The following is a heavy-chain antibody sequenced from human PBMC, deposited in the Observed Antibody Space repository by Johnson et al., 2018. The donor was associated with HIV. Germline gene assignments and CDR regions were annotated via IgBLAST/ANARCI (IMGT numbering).Heavy chain of an antibody. CDR2: ISWNSGSI. V-gene: IGHV3-9*01. J-gene: IGHJ3*02. CDR3: AKDAMVVVTAGAFDI. D-gene: IGHD2-21*02. Sequence: VQLVESGGGLVQPGRSLRLSCAASGFTFDDYAMHWVRQAPGKGLEWVSGISWNSGSIGYADSVKGRFTISRDNAKNSLYLQMNSLRAEDTALYYCAKDAMVVVTAGAFDIWGQGTMVTVSS. CDR1: GFTFDDYA.